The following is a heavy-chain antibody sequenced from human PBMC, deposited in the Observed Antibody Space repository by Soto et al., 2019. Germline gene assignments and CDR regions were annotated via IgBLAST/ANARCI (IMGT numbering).Heavy chain of an antibody. J-gene: IGHJ6*02. Sequence: ASVKVSCKASGYTFTSYGISWVRQAPGQGLEWMGWISAYNGNTNYAQKFQGWVTMTRDTSISTAYMELSRLRSDDTAVYYCARGGDIVVVPAAIIHTYYYYYYGMDVWGQGTTVTVSS. V-gene: IGHV1-18*01. CDR2: ISAYNGNT. CDR3: ARGGDIVVVPAAIIHTYYYYYYGMDV. D-gene: IGHD2-2*02. CDR1: GYTFTSYG.